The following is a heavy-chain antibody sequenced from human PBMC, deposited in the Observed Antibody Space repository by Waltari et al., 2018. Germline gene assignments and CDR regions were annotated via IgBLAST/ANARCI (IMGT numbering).Heavy chain of an antibody. D-gene: IGHD1-26*01. Sequence: QVQLVQSGAEVKKSGASVRVSCKASGYTFTGYYMHWVRQAPGQGLEWMGWINPNSGATNYAQKCQGRVTMPRDTSIGTAYMELTSLRSDDAAVYYCAREEGIVGASTFDYWGQGTLVTVSS. CDR3: AREEGIVGASTFDY. CDR2: INPNSGAT. CDR1: GYTFTGYY. V-gene: IGHV1-2*02. J-gene: IGHJ4*02.